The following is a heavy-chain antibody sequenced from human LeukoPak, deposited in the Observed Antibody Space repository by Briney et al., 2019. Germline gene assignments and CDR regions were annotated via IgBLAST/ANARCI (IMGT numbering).Heavy chain of an antibody. CDR2: INHSGST. CDR1: GGSFSGYY. V-gene: IGHV4-34*01. Sequence: PSETLSLTCAVYGGSFSGYYWSWIRQPPGKGLEWIGEINHSGSTNYNPSLKSRVTISVDTSKNQFSLNLSSVTAADTAVYYCSRNGDYIYMDVWGKGTTVTVSS. CDR3: SRNGDYIYMDV. J-gene: IGHJ6*03. D-gene: IGHD2-8*01.